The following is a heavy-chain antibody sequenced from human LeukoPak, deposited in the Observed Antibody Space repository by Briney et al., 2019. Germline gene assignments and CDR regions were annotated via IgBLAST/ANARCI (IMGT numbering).Heavy chain of an antibody. D-gene: IGHD3-10*01. Sequence: GGSLRLSCAASGFTFTDFYMNWVRQAPGKGLEWVSVIYSGGSTYYADSVKGIFTISRDNYKNTLYLQMNSLRAEDTAVYYCARDRYGSGSYYLVYWGQGTLVTVSS. CDR1: GFTFTDFY. CDR3: ARDRYGSGSYYLVY. J-gene: IGHJ4*02. CDR2: IYSGGST. V-gene: IGHV3-66*01.